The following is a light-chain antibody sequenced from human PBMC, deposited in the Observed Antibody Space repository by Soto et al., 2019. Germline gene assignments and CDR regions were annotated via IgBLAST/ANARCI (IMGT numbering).Light chain of an antibody. Sequence: SYELTQPPSVSVAPGKTARITCGGNNIGSKSVHWYQQKPGKAPVLVIYYDSDRPSGIPERFSGYNSGNTATLTISRVEAGDEADYYCRVWDSSSDRDVVFGGGTKLTVL. CDR2: YDS. J-gene: IGLJ2*01. CDR1: NIGSKS. CDR3: RVWDSSSDRDVV. V-gene: IGLV3-21*04.